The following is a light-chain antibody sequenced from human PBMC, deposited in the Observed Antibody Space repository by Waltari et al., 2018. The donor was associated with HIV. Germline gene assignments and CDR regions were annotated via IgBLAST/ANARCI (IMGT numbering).Light chain of an antibody. CDR1: TSNIEIEA. V-gene: IGLV1-47*01. Sequence: QSVLTRPPSVSGTPGQTVTMYCSARTSNIEIEALYWYQPLPGTAPKLLIYRHYKRPSGVSDRFSCSNSGASASLVISGLRSEDEAHYYCVSYDSRLDERLFGGGTKLTVL. J-gene: IGLJ3*02. CDR3: VSYDSRLDERL. CDR2: RHY.